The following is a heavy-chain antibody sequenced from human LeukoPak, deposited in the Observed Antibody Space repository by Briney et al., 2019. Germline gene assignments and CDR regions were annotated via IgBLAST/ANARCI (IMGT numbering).Heavy chain of an antibody. CDR2: IYTSGST. J-gene: IGHJ3*02. Sequence: SETLSLTCTVSGGSISSGSYYWSWIRQPAGKGLEWIGRIYTSGSTNYNPSLKSRVTISVDTSKNQFSLKLSSVTAADTAVYYCARYPLYYYDSTDAFDIWGQGTMVTVSS. V-gene: IGHV4-61*02. CDR3: ARYPLYYYDSTDAFDI. D-gene: IGHD3-22*01. CDR1: GGSISSGSYY.